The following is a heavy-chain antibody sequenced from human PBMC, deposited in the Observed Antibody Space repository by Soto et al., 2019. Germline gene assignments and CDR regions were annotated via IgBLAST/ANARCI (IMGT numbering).Heavy chain of an antibody. V-gene: IGHV3-30-3*01. Sequence: GGSLRLSCAASGFTFSSYAMHWVRQAPGKGLEWVAVISYDGSNKYYADSVKGRFTISRDNSKNTLYLQMNSLRAEDTAVYYCARSVYSSSSREAFDDWGQRTLVTVSS. CDR2: ISYDGSNK. CDR1: GFTFSSYA. D-gene: IGHD6-13*01. CDR3: ARSVYSSSSREAFDD. J-gene: IGHJ4*02.